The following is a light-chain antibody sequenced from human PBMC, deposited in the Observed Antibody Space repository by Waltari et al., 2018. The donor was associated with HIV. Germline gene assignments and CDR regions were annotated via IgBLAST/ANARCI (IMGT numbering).Light chain of an antibody. CDR3: SSYAGSDSPYV. Sequence: QSALNPPPSAPGSPGQSVPIFCTGTSSHVGGYNYVSWYQQHPDKAPKLIIFEVNKRPSGVPDRFSGSKSGNTASLTVSGLQAEDEADYYCSSYAGSDSPYVFGSGTTVTVL. J-gene: IGLJ1*01. V-gene: IGLV2-8*01. CDR1: SSHVGGYNY. CDR2: EVN.